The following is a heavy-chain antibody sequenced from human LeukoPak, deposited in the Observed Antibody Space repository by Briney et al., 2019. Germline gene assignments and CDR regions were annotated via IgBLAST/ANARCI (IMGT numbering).Heavy chain of an antibody. CDR3: ARDQPGWLDP. J-gene: IGHJ5*02. CDR1: GASISSVGFS. V-gene: IGHV4-30-4*07. Sequence: SETLSLTRDVSGASISSVGFSWGCLGRAPGKDLQWIGNIYYSGTTYYNPSLKSRVSLSVDPSINQLSLKVTSVTAADTAVYYCARDQPGWLDPWGQGSLVIVSS. CDR2: IYYSGTT.